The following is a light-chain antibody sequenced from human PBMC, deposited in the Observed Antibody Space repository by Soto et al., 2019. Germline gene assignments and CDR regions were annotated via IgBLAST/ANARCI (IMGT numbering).Light chain of an antibody. CDR3: QQYGSSPRVT. Sequence: EIVLTQSPGTLSLSPGERATLSCRASQSVSGSFLAWYQQKPGQAPRLLIYGASSRATGIPDRFSGSGSGTDFTLTISRLEPEDFALYYCQQYGSSPRVTFGGGTKVDIK. V-gene: IGKV3-20*01. CDR2: GAS. CDR1: QSVSGSF. J-gene: IGKJ4*01.